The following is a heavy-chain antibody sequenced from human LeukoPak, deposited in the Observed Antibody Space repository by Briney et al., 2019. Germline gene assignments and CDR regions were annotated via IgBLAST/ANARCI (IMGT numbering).Heavy chain of an antibody. V-gene: IGHV3-30*01. CDR2: ISYDGSNK. D-gene: IGHD3-10*01. J-gene: IGHJ4*02. CDR1: GFTFSSYA. Sequence: GGSLRLSCAASGFTFSSYAMHWVRQAPGKGLEWVAVISYDGSNKYYADSVKGRFTISRDNSKNTLYLQMNSLRAEDTAVYYCAREADPPMVFDYWGQGTLVTVSS. CDR3: AREADPPMVFDY.